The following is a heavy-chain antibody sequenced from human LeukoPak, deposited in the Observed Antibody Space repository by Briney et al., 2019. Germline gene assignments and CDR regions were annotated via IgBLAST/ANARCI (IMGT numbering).Heavy chain of an antibody. CDR1: GFTFSSYT. CDR3: ARDRTAAWTDDAFDI. CDR2: ISSSSSDI. V-gene: IGHV3-21*01. J-gene: IGHJ3*02. D-gene: IGHD6-6*01. Sequence: GGSLRLSCATSGFTFSSYTMNWVRQAPGKGLEWVSCISSSSSDIYYADSVQGRFTISRDNAKNSLYLQMNSLRAEDTAVYYCARDRTAAWTDDAFDIWGQGTMVTVSS.